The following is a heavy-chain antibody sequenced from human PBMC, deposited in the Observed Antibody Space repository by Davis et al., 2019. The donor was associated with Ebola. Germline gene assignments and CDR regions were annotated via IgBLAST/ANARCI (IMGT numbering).Heavy chain of an antibody. V-gene: IGHV2-5*02. CDR2: IYWDGDK. J-gene: IGHJ4*02. CDR1: GFSFRPTGVN. Sequence: SGPTLMKPTQTLTLTCTFSGFSFRPTGVNVGWIRQPPGKALEWLALIYWDGDKRYNSSLESRLSITKDTSKSQVVLTLTNLGPVDTATYYCAHSPTVTTHFDSWGPGTLVTVSS. CDR3: AHSPTVTTHFDS. D-gene: IGHD4-17*01.